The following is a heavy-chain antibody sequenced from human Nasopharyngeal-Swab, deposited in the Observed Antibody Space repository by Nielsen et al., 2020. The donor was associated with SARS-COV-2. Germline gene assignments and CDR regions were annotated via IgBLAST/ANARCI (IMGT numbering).Heavy chain of an antibody. CDR1: GFTFSSYA. CDR3: AAKLASYYYDSSGYPPPGAFDI. J-gene: IGHJ3*02. D-gene: IGHD3-22*01. Sequence: GESLKISCAASGFTFSSYAMSWVRQAPGKGLEWVSAISGSGGSTYYADSVKGRFTISRDNSKNTLYLQMNGLRAEDTAVYYCAAKLASYYYDSSGYPPPGAFDIWGQGTMVTVSS. V-gene: IGHV3-23*01. CDR2: ISGSGGST.